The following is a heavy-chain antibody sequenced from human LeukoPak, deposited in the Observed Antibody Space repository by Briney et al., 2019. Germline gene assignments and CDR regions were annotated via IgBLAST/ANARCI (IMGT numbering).Heavy chain of an antibody. Sequence: SETLSLTCAVYGGSFSVYYWSWIRQPPGKGLEWNGEINHSGSTNYNPSLKSRVTISVDTSKNQFSLKLSSVTAADTAVYYCARGSTSHCIDYWGQGTLVTVSS. J-gene: IGHJ4*02. D-gene: IGHD2-2*01. CDR2: INHSGST. V-gene: IGHV4-34*01. CDR3: ARGSTSHCIDY. CDR1: GGSFSVYY.